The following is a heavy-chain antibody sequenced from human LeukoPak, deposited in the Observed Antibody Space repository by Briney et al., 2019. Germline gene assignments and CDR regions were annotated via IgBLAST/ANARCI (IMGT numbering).Heavy chain of an antibody. D-gene: IGHD2-21*01. CDR1: QFTFSRFA. Sequence: GGSLRLSCEASQFTFSRFAISWIRQAPGTGLEWVSTLSGSGTATYYADSVKGRFTTSRDNSKDTLYLQMDNLRADDTAVYYCAKHLGSHSFLFYYMDLWATETSVIVSS. CDR3: AKHLGSHSFLFYYMDL. J-gene: IGHJ6*03. V-gene: IGHV3-23*01. CDR2: LSGSGTAT.